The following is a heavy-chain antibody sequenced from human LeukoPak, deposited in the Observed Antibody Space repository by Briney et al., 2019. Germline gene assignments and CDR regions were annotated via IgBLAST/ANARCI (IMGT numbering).Heavy chain of an antibody. Sequence: GGSLRLSCAASGFTFSSYAMSWVRQAPGKGLKWVSAISGSGGSTYYADSVKGRFTISRDNSKNTLYLQMNSLRAEDTAVYYCAKDLGQGTIFGVAIMPAYWGQGTLVTVSS. D-gene: IGHD3-3*01. J-gene: IGHJ4*02. V-gene: IGHV3-23*01. CDR3: AKDLGQGTIFGVAIMPAY. CDR1: GFTFSSYA. CDR2: ISGSGGST.